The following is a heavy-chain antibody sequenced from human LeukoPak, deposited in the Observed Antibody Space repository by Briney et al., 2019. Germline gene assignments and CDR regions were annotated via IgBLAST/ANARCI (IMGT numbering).Heavy chain of an antibody. V-gene: IGHV4-61*02. CDR2: IYTSGST. CDR1: GGSISSGSYY. CDR3: ARELQDGRMYYFDY. Sequence: SSQTLSLTCTVSGGSISSGSYYWSWIRQPAGKGLEWIGRIYTSGSTNYNPSLKSRVTISVDTSKNQFSLKLSSVTAADTAVYYCARELQDGRMYYFDYWGQGTLVTVSS. J-gene: IGHJ4*02. D-gene: IGHD5-24*01.